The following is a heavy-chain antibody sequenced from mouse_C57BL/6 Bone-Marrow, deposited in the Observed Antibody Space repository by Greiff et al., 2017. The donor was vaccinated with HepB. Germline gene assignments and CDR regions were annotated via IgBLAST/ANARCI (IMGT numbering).Heavy chain of an antibody. CDR1: GYTFTSYW. CDR2: IHPSDSDT. Sequence: QVQLKQPGAELVKPGASVKVSCKASGYTFTSYWMHWVKQRPGQGLEWIGRIHPSDSDTNYNQKFKGKATLTVDKSSSTAYMPLSSLTSEDSAVYYCESKFFDFGDFDYWGQGTTLTVSS. V-gene: IGHV1-74*01. CDR3: ESKFFDFGDFDY. D-gene: IGHD3-1*01. J-gene: IGHJ2*01.